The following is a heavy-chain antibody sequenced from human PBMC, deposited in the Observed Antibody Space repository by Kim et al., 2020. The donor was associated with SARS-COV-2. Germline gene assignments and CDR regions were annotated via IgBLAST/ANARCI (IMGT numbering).Heavy chain of an antibody. CDR1: GYTFTGYY. CDR2: INPNSGGT. CDR3: ARDNYDFWSGPPQYYYYGMDV. D-gene: IGHD3-3*01. V-gene: IGHV1-2*06. Sequence: ASVKVSCKASGYTFTGYYMHWVRQAPGQGLEWMGRINPNSGGTNYAQKFQGRVTMTRDTSISTAYMELSRLRSDDTAVYYCARDNYDFWSGPPQYYYYGMDVWGQGTTVTVSS. J-gene: IGHJ6*02.